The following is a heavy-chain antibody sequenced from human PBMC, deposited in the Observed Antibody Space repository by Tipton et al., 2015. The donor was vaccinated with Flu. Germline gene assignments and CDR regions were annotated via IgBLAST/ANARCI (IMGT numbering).Heavy chain of an antibody. J-gene: IGHJ2*01. D-gene: IGHD6-13*01. CDR3: ARDLYASSCPRYFDL. CDR1: GTSVSSFY. V-gene: IGHV4-4*07. Sequence: TLSLTCSVSGTSVSSFYWSWIRQSAGKRLEWIGRMYIRGSTNYNPSLKSRVTMSVDTSKNQVSLNVKSVTVADTAVYFCARDLYASSCPRYFDLWGRGTLVTVSS. CDR2: MYIRGST.